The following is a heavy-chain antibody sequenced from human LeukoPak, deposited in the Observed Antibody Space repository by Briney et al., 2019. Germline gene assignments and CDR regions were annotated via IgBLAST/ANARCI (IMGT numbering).Heavy chain of an antibody. J-gene: IGHJ4*02. CDR1: GGSFSGYY. CDR2: INHSGST. V-gene: IGHV4-34*01. D-gene: IGHD3-3*01. Sequence: SETPSLTCAVYGGSFSGYYWSWIRQPPGKGLEWIGEINHSGSTNYNPSLKSRVTISVDTSKNQFSLKLSSVTAADTAVYYCARHGAKVTIFGVVSHFDYWGQGTLVTVSS. CDR3: ARHGAKVTIFGVVSHFDY.